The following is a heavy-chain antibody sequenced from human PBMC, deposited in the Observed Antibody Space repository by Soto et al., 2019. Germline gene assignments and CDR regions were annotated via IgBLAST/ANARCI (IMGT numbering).Heavy chain of an antibody. CDR1: GFTFSSHS. V-gene: IGHV3-23*01. CDR2: ISTSGSGT. CDR3: ARGSSELGY. J-gene: IGHJ4*02. Sequence: EVQLLESGGGLVQPGGSLRLSCVVSGFTFSSHSMSWVRQAPGKGLEWVSSISTSGSGTYHADSVKGRFAISRDNSKNTLFLQMNSLRDEDTAEYYCARGSSELGYWGQGTLVTVSS. D-gene: IGHD3-10*01.